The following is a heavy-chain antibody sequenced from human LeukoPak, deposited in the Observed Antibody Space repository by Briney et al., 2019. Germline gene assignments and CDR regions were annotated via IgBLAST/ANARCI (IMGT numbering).Heavy chain of an antibody. CDR2: ISYDGSNK. CDR1: GFTFSSYG. Sequence: GGSLRLSCAASGFTFSSYGMHWVRQAPGKGLEWVAVISYDGSNKYYADSVKGRFTISRDNSKNTLYLQMNSLRAEDTAVYYCAKLGALAARLKTYYFDYWGQGTLVTVSS. D-gene: IGHD2-15*01. CDR3: AKLGALAARLKTYYFDY. J-gene: IGHJ4*02. V-gene: IGHV3-30*18.